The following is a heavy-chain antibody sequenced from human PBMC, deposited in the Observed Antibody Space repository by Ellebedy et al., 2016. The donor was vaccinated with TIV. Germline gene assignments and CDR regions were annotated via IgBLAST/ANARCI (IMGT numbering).Heavy chain of an antibody. Sequence: SVKVSXKASRGTFSSYAISWVRQAPGQGLEWMGGIIPIFGTANYAQKFQGRVTITADESTSTAYMELSSLRSEDTAVYYCAREVTASQYFDYWGQGTLVTVSS. D-gene: IGHD2-21*02. CDR3: AREVTASQYFDY. CDR1: RGTFSSYA. V-gene: IGHV1-69*13. CDR2: IIPIFGTA. J-gene: IGHJ4*02.